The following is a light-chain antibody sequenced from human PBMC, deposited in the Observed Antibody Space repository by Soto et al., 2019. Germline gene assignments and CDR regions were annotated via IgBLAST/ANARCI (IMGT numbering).Light chain of an antibody. V-gene: IGKV3-20*01. CDR2: GAS. J-gene: IGKJ1*01. CDR3: QQYANSPPT. CDR1: QSVSSRY. Sequence: EIVLTQSPGTLSLSPGERATLSCRASQSVSSRYSAWYQQKPGQAPRLLIYGASSRATGIPDRFSGSGSGTDFTLTISRLEPEDFAVYYCQQYANSPPTFGQGTKVDIK.